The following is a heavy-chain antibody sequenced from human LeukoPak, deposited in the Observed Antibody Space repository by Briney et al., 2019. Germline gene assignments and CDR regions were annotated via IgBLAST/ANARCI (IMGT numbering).Heavy chain of an antibody. J-gene: IGHJ6*02. D-gene: IGHD3-3*01. V-gene: IGHV3-48*03. CDR2: ISSSGSTI. CDR1: GFTFSSYE. Sequence: PVGSLRLSCAASGFTFSSYEMNWVRQAPGKGLEWVSYISSSGSTIYYADSVKGRFTISRDNAKNSLYLQMNSLRAEDTAVYYCARGSSGYYYYYGMDVWGQGTTVTVSS. CDR3: ARGSSGYYYYYGMDV.